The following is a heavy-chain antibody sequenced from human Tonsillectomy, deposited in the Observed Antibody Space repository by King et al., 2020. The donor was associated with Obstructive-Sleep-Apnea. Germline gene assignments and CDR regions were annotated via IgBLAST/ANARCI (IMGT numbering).Heavy chain of an antibody. J-gene: IGHJ5*02. CDR1: GGSISSYY. V-gene: IGHV4-4*07. CDR2: IYTSGST. CDR3: ARDSLYSSDWYGRMSWFAP. D-gene: IGHD6-19*01. Sequence: QLQESGPGLVKPSETLSLTCTVSGGSISSYYWSWIRQPAGKGLEWIGRIYTSGSTNYNPSLKSRVTMSVDTSKNQFSLKLSSVTAADTAVYYCARDSLYSSDWYGRMSWFAPWGQGTLVTVSS.